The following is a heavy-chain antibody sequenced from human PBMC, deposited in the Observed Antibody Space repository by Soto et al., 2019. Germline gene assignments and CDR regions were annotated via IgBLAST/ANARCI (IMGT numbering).Heavy chain of an antibody. J-gene: IGHJ4*02. D-gene: IGHD5-18*01. V-gene: IGHV1-3*01. CDR1: GYTFTSYA. Sequence: GASVKVSCKASGYTFTSYAMHWVRQAPGQRLEWMGWINAGNGNTKYSQKFQGRVTITADESTSTAYMELSSLRSEDTAVYYCARHIARYSYGYSEFDYWGQGTLVTVSS. CDR3: ARHIARYSYGYSEFDY. CDR2: INAGNGNT.